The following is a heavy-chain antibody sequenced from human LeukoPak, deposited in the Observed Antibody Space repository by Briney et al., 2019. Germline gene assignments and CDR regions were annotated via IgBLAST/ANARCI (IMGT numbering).Heavy chain of an antibody. CDR1: GASISNSNYY. V-gene: IGHV4-39*01. Sequence: SETLSLTCTVSGASISNSNYYWGWIRQPPGKGLEWIGNIYFNGSTYYKPSLKSRVTISVDTSKNQFSLKLSSVTAADTAVYYCARGRNFYYYYMDVWGKGTTVTVSS. J-gene: IGHJ6*03. CDR3: ARGRNFYYYYMDV. CDR2: IYFNGST.